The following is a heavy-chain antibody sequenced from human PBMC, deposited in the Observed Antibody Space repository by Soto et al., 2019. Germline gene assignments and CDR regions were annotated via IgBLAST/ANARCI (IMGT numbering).Heavy chain of an antibody. CDR1: GFTFNTHS. D-gene: IGHD2-2*01. V-gene: IGHV3-48*01. CDR3: VGEVGFQLIY. CDR2: ITSSSVTM. Sequence: EVQLVESGGGLVQPGGSLRLSCAASGFTFNTHSMNWVRQAPGKGLEWISYITSSSVTMYADSVKGRFTISRDNAKNSLYLQMNSLRAEDTAVYFCVGEVGFQLIYWGQGTLVTVSS. J-gene: IGHJ4*02.